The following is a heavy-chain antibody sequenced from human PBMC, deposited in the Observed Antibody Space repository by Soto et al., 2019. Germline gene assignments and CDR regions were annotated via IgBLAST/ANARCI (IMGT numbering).Heavy chain of an antibody. Sequence: QVQLVQSGAEVKKPGASVKVSCKASGYTFTSYGISWVRQAPGQGLEWMGWISAYNGNTNYAQKRQGRVTMTADTSTSSDDMELRRLRSNDTAVYYCATNSAVAAIDPWGQGTRVTVCS. D-gene: IGHD6-19*01. V-gene: IGHV1-18*01. CDR2: ISAYNGNT. CDR1: GYTFTSYG. CDR3: ATNSAVAAIDP. J-gene: IGHJ5*02.